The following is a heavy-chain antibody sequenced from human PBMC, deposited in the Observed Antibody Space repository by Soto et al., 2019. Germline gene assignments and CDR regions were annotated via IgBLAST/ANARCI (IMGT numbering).Heavy chain of an antibody. V-gene: IGHV4-34*01. CDR3: ASRTAPVGFDY. D-gene: IGHD3-3*01. CDR1: GGSFSGYY. J-gene: IGHJ4*02. Sequence: SETLSLTCAVYGGSFSGYYWSWIRQPPGKGLEWIGEINHGGSTNYNPSLKSRVTISVDTSKNQFSLKLSSVTAADTAVYYCASRTAPVGFDYWGQGTLVTVSS. CDR2: INHGGST.